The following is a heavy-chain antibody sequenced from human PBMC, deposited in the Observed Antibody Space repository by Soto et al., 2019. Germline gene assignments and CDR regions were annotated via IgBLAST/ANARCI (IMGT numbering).Heavy chain of an antibody. Sequence: QVQLVQSGAEVKKPGSSVKVSCKASGGTFSSYAISWVRQAPGQGLAWMGGIIPIFGTANYAQKFQGRVTSTADESTSTAYMELSSLRCEDTAVYYCARVPPNYSSGYFFDEYYFDYWCQGTLVTVSS. CDR3: ARVPPNYSSGYFFDEYYFDY. D-gene: IGHD3-22*01. CDR1: GGTFSSYA. CDR2: IIPIFGTA. V-gene: IGHV1-69*12. J-gene: IGHJ4*02.